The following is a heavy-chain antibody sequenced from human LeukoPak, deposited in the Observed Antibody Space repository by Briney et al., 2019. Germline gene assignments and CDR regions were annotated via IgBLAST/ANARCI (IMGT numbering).Heavy chain of an antibody. J-gene: IGHJ4*02. CDR3: ARQDNYCSSTSCYTNYFDY. V-gene: IGHV4-4*09. D-gene: IGHD2-2*02. CDR1: GGSISSYY. CDR2: IYTSGST. Sequence: SETLSLTCTVSGGSISSYYWSWIRQPPGKGLEWIGYIYTSGSTNYNPSLKSRVTISVDTSKNQFSLKLSSVTAADTAVYYCARQDNYCSSTSCYTNYFDYWGQGTLVTVSS.